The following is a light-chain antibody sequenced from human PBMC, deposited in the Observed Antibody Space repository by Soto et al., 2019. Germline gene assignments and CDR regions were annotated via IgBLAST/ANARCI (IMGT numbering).Light chain of an antibody. CDR1: QSISSY. J-gene: IGKJ5*01. CDR2: AAS. Sequence: DIQMSQSPSSLSASVGDRVTITCRASQSISSYLNWYQQKPGKAPKLLSYAASSLQSGVPSRFSGSGSGTDFTLTISSLQPEDFATYYCPQSYSTPITFGQGTRLEI. V-gene: IGKV1-39*01. CDR3: PQSYSTPIT.